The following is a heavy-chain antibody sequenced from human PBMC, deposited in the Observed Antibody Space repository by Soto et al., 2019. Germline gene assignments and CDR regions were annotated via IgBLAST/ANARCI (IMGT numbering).Heavy chain of an antibody. CDR1: GFTFSSYG. J-gene: IGHJ5*02. CDR2: ISYDGSNK. Sequence: GGSLSLSCAASGFTFSSYGMHWVRQAPGKGLEWVAVISYDGSNKYYADSVKGRFTISRDNSKNTLYLQMNSLRAEDTAVYYCAKDFQGYCTNGVCYKENWFDPWGQGTLVTVSS. CDR3: AKDFQGYCTNGVCYKENWFDP. V-gene: IGHV3-30*18. D-gene: IGHD2-8*01.